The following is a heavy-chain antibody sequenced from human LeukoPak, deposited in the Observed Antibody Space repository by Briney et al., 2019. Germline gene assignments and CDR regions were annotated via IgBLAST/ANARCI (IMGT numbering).Heavy chain of an antibody. CDR1: GGSFSGYY. CDR2: INHSGST. Sequence: SETLSLTCAVYGGSFSGYYWSWIRQPPGKGLEWIGEINHSGSTNYNPSLKSRVTISVDTSKNQFSLKLSSVTAADAAVYYCARGLGEQQLVYYYYYGMDVWGQGTTVTVSS. J-gene: IGHJ6*02. CDR3: ARGLGEQQLVYYYYYGMDV. D-gene: IGHD6-13*01. V-gene: IGHV4-34*01.